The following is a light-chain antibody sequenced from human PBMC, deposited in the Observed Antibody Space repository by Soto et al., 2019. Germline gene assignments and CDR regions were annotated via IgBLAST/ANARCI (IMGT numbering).Light chain of an antibody. CDR1: SSDVGGYNY. CDR3: CSYAGSYTLYV. V-gene: IGLV2-11*01. Sequence: QSLLTQPPSASGYPGQSVTISCTGTSSDVGGYNYVSWYQQHPGKAPKLMIYDVSKRPSGVPDRFSGSKSGNTASLTISGLQAEDEADYYCCSYAGSYTLYVFGTGTKV. CDR2: DVS. J-gene: IGLJ1*01.